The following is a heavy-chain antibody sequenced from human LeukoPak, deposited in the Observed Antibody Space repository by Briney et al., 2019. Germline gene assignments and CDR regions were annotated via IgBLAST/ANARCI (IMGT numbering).Heavy chain of an antibody. Sequence: GASVKVSCKASGYTFTSYYMHWVRQAPGQGLEWMGIINPSGGSTSYTQKFQGRVTITADKSTSTAYMELSSLRSEDTAVYYCARDQTERVGRAYYYYYGRDVGAKGTTVTVSS. CDR3: ARDQTERVGRAYYYYYGRDV. CDR2: INPSGGST. CDR1: GYTFTSYY. V-gene: IGHV1-46*01. D-gene: IGHD3-10*01. J-gene: IGHJ6*04.